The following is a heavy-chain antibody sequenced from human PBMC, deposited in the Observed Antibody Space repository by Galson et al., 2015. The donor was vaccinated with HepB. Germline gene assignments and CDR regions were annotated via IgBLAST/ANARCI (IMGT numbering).Heavy chain of an antibody. Sequence: SVKVSCKASGYSFTNYGITWVRQAPGQGLEWMGWISPYNGNTNYAQNFQGRVTMTTDTSTTTAFMELRGLRSDDTAVYYCAREEGVAVGTDTPDFWGQGTRLTVSS. CDR3: AREEGVAVGTDTPDF. CDR1: GYSFTNYG. J-gene: IGHJ4*02. D-gene: IGHD6-13*01. CDR2: ISPYNGNT. V-gene: IGHV1-18*01.